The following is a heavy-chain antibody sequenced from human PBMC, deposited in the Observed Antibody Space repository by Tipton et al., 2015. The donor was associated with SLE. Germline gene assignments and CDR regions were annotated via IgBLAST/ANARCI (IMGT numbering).Heavy chain of an antibody. V-gene: IGHV4-34*01. CDR2: INHSGST. Sequence: TLSLTCAVYGGSFSGYYWSWIRQPPGKGLEWIGEINHSGSTNYNPSLKSRVTISVDTSKNQFSLKLSSVTAADTAIYYCVKGGWFWNFDLWGRGTLVTVSS. J-gene: IGHJ2*01. CDR3: VKGGWFWNFDL. D-gene: IGHD6-19*01. CDR1: GGSFSGYY.